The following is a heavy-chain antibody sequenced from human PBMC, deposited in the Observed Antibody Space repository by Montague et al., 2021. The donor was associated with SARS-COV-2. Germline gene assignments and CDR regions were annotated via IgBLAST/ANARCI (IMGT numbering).Heavy chain of an antibody. CDR2: IHYSGRT. CDR1: NASFDNYY. Sequence: SETLSLTCTVSNASFDNYYWSWVRQSPGKGLEYIGYIHYSGRTYYNPSLRSRVTISIDTSKNQFSLKLMSVTAAETAIYFCARRIDTYYWYFDLWGRGTLVTASS. D-gene: IGHD2-15*01. V-gene: IGHV4-59*01. J-gene: IGHJ2*01. CDR3: ARRIDTYYWYFDL.